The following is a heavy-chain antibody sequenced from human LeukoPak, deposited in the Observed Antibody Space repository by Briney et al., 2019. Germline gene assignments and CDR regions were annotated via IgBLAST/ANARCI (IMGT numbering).Heavy chain of an antibody. CDR3: GRSEGFDY. Sequence: PGGSLRLSCSASGFKFNTHNLSWVRQAPGKGLEWVSSISSGSRYILYADSVKGRFTVSRDNAKNSLYLQMNSLRAEDTAVYYCGRSEGFDYWGQGTLVTVSS. CDR2: ISSGSRYI. V-gene: IGHV3-21*01. J-gene: IGHJ4*02. CDR1: GFKFNTHN.